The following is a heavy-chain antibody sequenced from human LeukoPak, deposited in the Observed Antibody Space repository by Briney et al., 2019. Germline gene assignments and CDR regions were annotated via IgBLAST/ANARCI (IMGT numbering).Heavy chain of an antibody. D-gene: IGHD2-2*01. V-gene: IGHV3-21*01. CDR2: IRSSSSYI. CDR3: ARDHLGGYCSSTSCYPDY. CDR1: GSTFSSYS. Sequence: GGSLRLPCAASGSTFSSYSMNWVRQAPGKGLEWVSSIRSSSSYIYYADSVKGRFTISRDNAKNSLYLQMNSLRAEDTAVYYCARDHLGGYCSSTSCYPDYWGQGTLVTVSS. J-gene: IGHJ4*02.